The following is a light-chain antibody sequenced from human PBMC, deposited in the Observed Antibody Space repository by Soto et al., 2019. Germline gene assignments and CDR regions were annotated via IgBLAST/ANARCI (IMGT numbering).Light chain of an antibody. CDR2: WAS. CDR3: QQYYNTPPT. V-gene: IGKV4-1*01. Sequence: DIVMTRSPDSLAVSLGERATINCKSSQSIFYSSNNKNFLAWYQQKPGQPPKLLIYWASTRESGVPDRFSGSESGTDFTLTISSLQAEDVAVYHCQQYYNTPPTFGGGTKVDIK. J-gene: IGKJ4*01. CDR1: QSIFYSSNNKNF.